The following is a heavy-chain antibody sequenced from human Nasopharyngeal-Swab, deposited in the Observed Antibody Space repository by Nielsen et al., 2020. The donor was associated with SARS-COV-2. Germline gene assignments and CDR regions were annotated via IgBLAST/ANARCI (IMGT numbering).Heavy chain of an antibody. CDR3: ARPLSITGTTEDWFDP. V-gene: IGHV1-18*01. CDR2: ISAYNGNT. J-gene: IGHJ5*02. Sequence: WVRQAPGQGLEWMGWISAYNGNTNYAQKLQGRVTMTTDTSTSTAYMELRSLRSDDTAVYYCARPLSITGTTEDWFDPWGQGTLVTVSS. D-gene: IGHD1-20*01.